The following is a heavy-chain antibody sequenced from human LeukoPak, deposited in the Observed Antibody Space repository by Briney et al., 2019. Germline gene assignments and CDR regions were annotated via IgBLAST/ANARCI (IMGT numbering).Heavy chain of an antibody. V-gene: IGHV3-23*01. CDR2: ISGSGGNT. CDR1: GFTFSSYA. CDR3: VKDRGEGTDYYDSVDYGMDV. D-gene: IGHD3-22*01. J-gene: IGHJ6*02. Sequence: PGGSLRLSCAASGFTFSSYAMSWVRQAPGKGLEWVSVISGSGGNTYYAESVKGRFTISRDNSKITLYVQMKSLKVDDTAVHYSVKDRGEGTDYYDSVDYGMDVWGQGTTVTVSS.